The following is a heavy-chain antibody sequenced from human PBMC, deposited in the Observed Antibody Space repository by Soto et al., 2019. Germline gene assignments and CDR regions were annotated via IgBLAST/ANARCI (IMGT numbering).Heavy chain of an antibody. CDR3: ARGGGYDSFDY. D-gene: IGHD5-12*01. Sequence: SETLSLTCTVSGASISYGGFSWSWIRQSPGKGLEWIGYISHLESTYFHPSFKSRLTMSIDRTRNQFSLKLSSVTAADMAVYYCARGGGYDSFDYWGQGVLVTAPQ. V-gene: IGHV4-30-2*06. CDR2: ISHLEST. J-gene: IGHJ4*02. CDR1: GASISYGGFS.